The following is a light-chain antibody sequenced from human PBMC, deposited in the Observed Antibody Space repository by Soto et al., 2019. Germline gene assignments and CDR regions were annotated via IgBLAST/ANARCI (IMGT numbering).Light chain of an antibody. CDR1: QSVSSSY. Sequence: EIVLTQPPGTLSLSPGERATLSCRASQSVSSSYLAWYQQKPGQAPRLLIYGASSRATGIPDRFSGSGSGPDFTLTISRLEPEDSAVYYCQQYGSSSWTFRQGTKVDIK. CDR3: QQYGSSSWT. J-gene: IGKJ1*01. CDR2: GAS. V-gene: IGKV3-20*01.